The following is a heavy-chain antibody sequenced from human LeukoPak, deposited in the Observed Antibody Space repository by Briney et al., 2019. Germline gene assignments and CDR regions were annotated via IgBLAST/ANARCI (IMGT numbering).Heavy chain of an antibody. CDR3: ARDYSPWRAGAGTQVLYFQH. D-gene: IGHD6-13*01. CDR2: IKQDGSEK. J-gene: IGHJ1*01. V-gene: IGHV3-7*01. Sequence: PGGSLRLSCAASGFTFSSNWMSWVRQAPGKGLEWVANIKQDGSEKYYVDSVKGRFTISRDNAKNSLYLQMNSLRAEDTAVYYWARDYSPWRAGAGTQVLYFQHWGQGTLVSVS. CDR1: GFTFSSNW.